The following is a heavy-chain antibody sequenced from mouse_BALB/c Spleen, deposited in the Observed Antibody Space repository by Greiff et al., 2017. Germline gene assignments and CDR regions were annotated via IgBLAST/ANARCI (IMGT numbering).Heavy chain of an antibody. CDR3: ARSGSSLPQGYYAMDY. V-gene: IGHV1-18*01. CDR1: GYTFTDYN. J-gene: IGHJ4*01. D-gene: IGHD1-2*01. CDR2: INPNNGGT. Sequence: EVQLQQSGPELVKPGASVKIPCKASGYTFTDYNMDWVKQSHGKSLEWIGDINPNNGGTIYNQKFKGKATLTVDKSSSTAYMELRSLTSEDTAVYYCARSGSSLPQGYYAMDYWGQGTSVTVSS.